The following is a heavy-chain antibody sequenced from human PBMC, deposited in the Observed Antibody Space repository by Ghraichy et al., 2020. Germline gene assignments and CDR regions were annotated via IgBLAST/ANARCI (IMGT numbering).Heavy chain of an antibody. CDR2: INHSGST. CDR1: GGSFSGYY. D-gene: IGHD5-12*01. Sequence: SQTLSLTCAVYGGSFSGYYWSWIRQPPGKGLEWIGEINHSGSTNYNPSLKSRVTISVDTSKNQFSLKLSSVTAADTAVYYCARRTPYDSPLGVYFGGMDVWGQGTTVTVSS. CDR3: ARRTPYDSPLGVYFGGMDV. J-gene: IGHJ6*02. V-gene: IGHV4-34*01.